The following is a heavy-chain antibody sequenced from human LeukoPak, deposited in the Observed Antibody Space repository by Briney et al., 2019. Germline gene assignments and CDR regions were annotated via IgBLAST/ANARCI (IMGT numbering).Heavy chain of an antibody. J-gene: IGHJ4*02. CDR3: ARSEAVENLDY. V-gene: IGHV3-23*01. CDR1: GFTFSNYA. Sequence: GVALRLSCAASGFTFSNYAMSWIRQAPGKGLEWVSGIIESGGGTHYADSVKGRFTISRDNSKNTLYLQMNSLRAEDTAVYYCARSEAVENLDYWGQGTLVTVSS. CDR2: IIESGGGT. D-gene: IGHD6-19*01.